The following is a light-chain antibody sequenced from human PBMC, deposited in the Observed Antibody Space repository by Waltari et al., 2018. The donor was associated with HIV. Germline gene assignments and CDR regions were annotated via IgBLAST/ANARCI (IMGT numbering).Light chain of an antibody. CDR2: DNH. J-gene: IGLJ2*01. V-gene: IGLV1-51*01. Sequence: QSVLTQPPSISAAAGQKVTISCSGSSPNLGTNSVAWYRQLPGTAPKPLIYDNHNRFPGIPDRFSGSKSGTSATLVISGLQPGDEADYYCGAWDNTLRGALFGGGTKLTVL. CDR3: GAWDNTLRGAL. CDR1: SPNLGTNS.